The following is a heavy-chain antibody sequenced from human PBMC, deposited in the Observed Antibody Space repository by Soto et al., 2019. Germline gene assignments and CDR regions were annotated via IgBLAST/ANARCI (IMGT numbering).Heavy chain of an antibody. V-gene: IGHV4-34*01. CDR3: GRGRGGYFGEF. J-gene: IGHJ4*02. Sequence: QVQLQQWGAGLLKASETLSLTCAVYGGSFSGHYWTWIGKAQGKGLEWVGEINDSGTTNYNPSLRSLVTTSVDTIKNQYSLNMSSVTAAAAAVYYGGRGRGGYFGEFWGQGTLVTVSS. D-gene: IGHD3-9*01. CDR1: GGSFSGHY. CDR2: INDSGTT.